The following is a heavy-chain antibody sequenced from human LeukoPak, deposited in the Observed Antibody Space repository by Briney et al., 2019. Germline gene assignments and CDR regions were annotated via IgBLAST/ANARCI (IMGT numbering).Heavy chain of an antibody. J-gene: IGHJ5*02. D-gene: IGHD1-14*01. CDR2: IYYSGST. CDR3: ARAALPGITGWFAP. V-gene: IGHV4-59*01. Sequence: SETLSLTCTVSGGSISGYYWTWIRLPPGMGLEWIGYIYYSGSTTYNPSLKSRVTISVDTSNNQFSLKLRSVTAADTAVYYCARAALPGITGWFAPWGQGTLVTVSS. CDR1: GGSISGYY.